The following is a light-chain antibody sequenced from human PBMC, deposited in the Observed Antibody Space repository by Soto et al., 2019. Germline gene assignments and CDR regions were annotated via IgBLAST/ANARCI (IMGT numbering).Light chain of an antibody. CDR1: SSDVGNDNF. V-gene: IGLV2-14*01. J-gene: IGLJ1*01. Sequence: QSVLTQPASVSGSPGQSITISCTGTSSDVGNDNFVSWYQHHPGKAPKLIIYEVSYRPSGVSHRFSGSKSGNTASLTVSGLQTEDESDYDCSAYAGSNNFVFGSGTKVTVL. CDR2: EVS. CDR3: SAYAGSNNFV.